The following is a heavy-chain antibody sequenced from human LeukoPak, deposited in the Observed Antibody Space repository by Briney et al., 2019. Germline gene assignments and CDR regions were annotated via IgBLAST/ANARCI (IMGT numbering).Heavy chain of an antibody. CDR3: ARAYCSGGSCPYWCFDL. D-gene: IGHD2-15*01. V-gene: IGHV3-74*01. CDR1: GFNFSMYW. Sequence: GGSQRLSCAGSGFNFSMYWMHWVRQAPGKGLVWVSRINSDGSSISYADSVKGRFTISRDNAKNTLYLQMNSLRAEDTAVYYCARAYCSGGSCPYWCFDLWGRGTLVTVSS. CDR2: INSDGSSI. J-gene: IGHJ2*01.